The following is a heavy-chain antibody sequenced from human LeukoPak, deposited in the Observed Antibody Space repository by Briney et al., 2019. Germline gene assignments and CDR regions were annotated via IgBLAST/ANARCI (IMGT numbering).Heavy chain of an antibody. CDR3: ARREREHSGYDVDY. V-gene: IGHV3-30*04. CDR2: ISHDGNKR. CDR1: VYTLNTYA. J-gene: IGHJ4*02. Sequence: GGSLRLSCAASVYTLNTYAMHWVRQTPGKGLEWVAVISHDGNKRYYADSVKGRFTISRDSSKTTLYLQMGSLRAEDTAVYYCARREREHSGYDVDYWGQGTLVTVSS. D-gene: IGHD5-12*01.